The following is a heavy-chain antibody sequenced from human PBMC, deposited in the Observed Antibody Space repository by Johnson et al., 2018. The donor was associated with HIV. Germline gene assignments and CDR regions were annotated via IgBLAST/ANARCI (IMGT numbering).Heavy chain of an antibody. D-gene: IGHD1-26*01. V-gene: IGHV3-66*01. CDR1: GFTVSSNY. CDR3: ARDSAGIVGGTEGFDM. Sequence: VQLVESGGGLVQPGGSLRLSCAASGFTVSSNYMSWVRQAPGKGLEWVSIISSGGSTYYADSVKGRFTNSRDNSKKTQYVQMNSLRAEDTAVYYCARDSAGIVGGTEGFDMWGQGTMVTVSS. CDR2: ISSGGST. J-gene: IGHJ3*02.